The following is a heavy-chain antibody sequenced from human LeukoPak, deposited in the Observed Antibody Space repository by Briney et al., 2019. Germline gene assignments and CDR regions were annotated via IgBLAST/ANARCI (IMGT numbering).Heavy chain of an antibody. CDR3: ARGRSNWGYFDY. D-gene: IGHD7-27*01. J-gene: IGHJ4*02. CDR1: GGSISSYS. CDR2: IYHSGST. Sequence: SETLSLTCTVSGGSISSYSWSWIRQPPGKGLEWIGYIYHSGSTYYNPSLKSRVTISVDRSKNQFSLKLSSVTAADTAVYYCARGRSNWGYFDYWGQGALVTVSS. V-gene: IGHV4-30-2*01.